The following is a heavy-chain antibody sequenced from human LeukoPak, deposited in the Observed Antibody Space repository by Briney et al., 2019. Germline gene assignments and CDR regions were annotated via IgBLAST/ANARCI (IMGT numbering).Heavy chain of an antibody. CDR3: GRGRSSTSCVYGMDV. J-gene: IGHJ6*02. D-gene: IGHD2-2*01. Sequence: SETLSLTCAVSGGSISSGGYSWSWIRQPPGKGLEWIGYIYHSGSTYYNPSLKSRVTISVDRSKNQFSLKLSSVTAADTAVYYCGRGRSSTSCVYGMDVWGQGTTVTVSS. CDR1: GGSISSGGYS. CDR2: IYHSGST. V-gene: IGHV4-30-2*01.